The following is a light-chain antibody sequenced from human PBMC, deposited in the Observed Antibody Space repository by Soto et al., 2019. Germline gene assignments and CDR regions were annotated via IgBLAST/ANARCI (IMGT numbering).Light chain of an antibody. J-gene: IGKJ4*01. Sequence: DIQMTQSPSNLSASVGDRVTITCRASQSISSWLAWYQQKPGKAPKLLIYDASSLESGVPSRFSGSGSGTEFTLTISSLQPDDFATYYCQQYYSYSITFGGGTKVDIK. CDR3: QQYYSYSIT. CDR1: QSISSW. CDR2: DAS. V-gene: IGKV1-5*01.